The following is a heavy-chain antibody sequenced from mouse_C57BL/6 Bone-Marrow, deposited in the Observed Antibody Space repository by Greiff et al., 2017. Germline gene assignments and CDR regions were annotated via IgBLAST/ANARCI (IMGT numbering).Heavy chain of an antibody. V-gene: IGHV1-55*01. CDR3: ARERALRPYYFDY. CDR2: IYPGSGST. Sequence: VKLQQPGAELVKPGASVKMSCKASGYTFTSYWITWVKQRPGQGLEWIGDIYPGSGSTNYNEKFKSKATLTVDTSSSTAYMQLSSLTSEDSAVYYGARERALRPYYFDYWGQGTTLTVSS. D-gene: IGHD1-2*01. J-gene: IGHJ2*01. CDR1: GYTFTSYW.